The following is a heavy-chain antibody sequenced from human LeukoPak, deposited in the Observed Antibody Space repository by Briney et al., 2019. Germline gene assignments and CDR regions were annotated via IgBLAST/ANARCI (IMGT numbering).Heavy chain of an antibody. CDR1: GGSISSSSYY. V-gene: IGHV4-39*01. Sequence: SETLSLTCTVSGGSISSSSYYWGWIRQPPGKGLEWIGSIYYSGSTYYNPSLKSRVTISVDTSKNQFSLKLSSVTAADTAVYYCARLAPATHWRWGQGTLVTVSS. CDR3: ARLAPATHWR. CDR2: IYYSGST. D-gene: IGHD2-15*01. J-gene: IGHJ4*02.